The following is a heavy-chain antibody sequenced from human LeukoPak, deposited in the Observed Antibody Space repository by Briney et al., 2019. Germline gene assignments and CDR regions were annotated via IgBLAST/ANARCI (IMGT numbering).Heavy chain of an antibody. CDR1: GFTFSSYA. CDR2: ISYDGSNK. D-gene: IGHD6-19*01. V-gene: IGHV3-30-3*01. CDR3: ARDRSSGWAPYFDY. J-gene: IGHJ4*02. Sequence: PGRSLRLSCAASGFTFSSYAMHWVRQAPGKGLEWVAVISYDGSNKYYADSVKGRFTISRDNSKNTLYLQMNSLRAEDTAVYYCARDRSSGWAPYFDYWGQGTLVTVSS.